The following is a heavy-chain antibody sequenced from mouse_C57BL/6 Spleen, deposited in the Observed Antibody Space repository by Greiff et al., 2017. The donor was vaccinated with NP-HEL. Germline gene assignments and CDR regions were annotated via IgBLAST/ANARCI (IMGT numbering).Heavy chain of an antibody. CDR3: ARKEFITTVVAFDY. D-gene: IGHD1-1*01. J-gene: IGHJ2*01. CDR1: GYTFPGYW. V-gene: IGHV1-9*01. CDR2: ILPGSGST. Sequence: VQLQQSGAELMKPGASVKLSCKATGYTFPGYWIEWVKQRPGHGLEWIGEILPGSGSTNYNEKFKGKATFTADTSSNTAYMQPSSLTTEDSAIYYCARKEFITTVVAFDYWGQGTTLTVSS.